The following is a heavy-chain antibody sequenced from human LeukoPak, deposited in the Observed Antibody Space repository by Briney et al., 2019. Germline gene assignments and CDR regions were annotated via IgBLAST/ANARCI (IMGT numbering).Heavy chain of an antibody. CDR3: AGDKTTGGWYEFDY. D-gene: IGHD6-19*01. Sequence: GGSLRLSCAASGFTVSSNYMSWVRQGPGKGLECVSVISNDGDTYYADSMEGRFTISRDTSKNTVSLQMNSLRAEDTAVYYCAGDKTTGGWYEFDYWGQGTLVTVSS. J-gene: IGHJ4*02. V-gene: IGHV3-53*01. CDR2: ISNDGDT. CDR1: GFTVSSNY.